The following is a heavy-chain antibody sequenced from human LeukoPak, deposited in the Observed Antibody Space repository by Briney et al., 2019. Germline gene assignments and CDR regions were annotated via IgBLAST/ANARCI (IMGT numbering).Heavy chain of an antibody. D-gene: IGHD3-10*01. CDR2: ISAYNGNT. CDR3: ARDLSWDDYYGSGSHFDY. J-gene: IGHJ4*02. Sequence: ASVKVSCKASGYTFTSYGISWVRQAPGQGLEWMGLISAYNGNTNYAQKLQGRVTMTTDTSTSTAYMELRSLRSDDTAVYYCARDLSWDDYYGSGSHFDYWGQGTLVTVSS. V-gene: IGHV1-18*01. CDR1: GYTFTSYG.